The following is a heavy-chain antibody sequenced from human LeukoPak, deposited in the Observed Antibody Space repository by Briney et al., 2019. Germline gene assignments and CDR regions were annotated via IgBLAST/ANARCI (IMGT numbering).Heavy chain of an antibody. CDR3: ARANYYGSVYMDV. V-gene: IGHV3-21*01. J-gene: IGHJ6*03. D-gene: IGHD3-10*01. Sequence: GGSLRLSCAASGFTFRSYSMNWVRRAPGKGLEWVSSISSSSSYIYYADSVKGRFTISRDNAKNSLYLQMNSLRAEDTAVFYCARANYYGSVYMDVWGKGTTVTVSS. CDR1: GFTFRSYS. CDR2: ISSSSSYI.